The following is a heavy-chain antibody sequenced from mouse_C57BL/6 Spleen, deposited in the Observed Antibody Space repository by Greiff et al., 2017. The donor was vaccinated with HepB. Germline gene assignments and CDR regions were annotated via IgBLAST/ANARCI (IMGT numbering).Heavy chain of an antibody. Sequence: VQLQKPGAELVKPGASVKLSCKASGYTFTSYWMHWVKQRPGQGLEWIGMIHPNSGSTNYNEKFKSKATLTVDKSSSTAYMQLSSLTSEDSAVYYCASPITTVVAKGYAMDYWGQGTSVTVSS. J-gene: IGHJ4*01. D-gene: IGHD1-1*01. V-gene: IGHV1-64*01. CDR3: ASPITTVVAKGYAMDY. CDR2: IHPNSGST. CDR1: GYTFTSYW.